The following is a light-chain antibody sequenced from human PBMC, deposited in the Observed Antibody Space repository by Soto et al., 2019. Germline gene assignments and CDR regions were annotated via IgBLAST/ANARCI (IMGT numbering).Light chain of an antibody. V-gene: IGKV1-5*03. CDR1: QSISSW. CDR3: QQYNSYPGT. J-gene: IGKJ1*01. CDR2: KAS. Sequence: DIQMTQSPSTLSASVGDRVTITCRASQSISSWLAWYQQKPGKAPKLLIYKASSLESGVPSRFSGSGSGTEVTLTISIRQPDDFATYYCQQYNSYPGTFGQGTKVEIK.